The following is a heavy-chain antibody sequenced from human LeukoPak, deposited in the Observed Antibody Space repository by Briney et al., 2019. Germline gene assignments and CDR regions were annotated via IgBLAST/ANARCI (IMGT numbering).Heavy chain of an antibody. D-gene: IGHD3-10*01. Sequence: GGSLRLSCAASGFTFNSYEMNWVRQAPGKGLEWVAFIRYDGSNKYYADSVKGRFTISRDNSKNTLYPQMNSLRAEDTAVYYCAKDEVITLDYWGQGTLVTVSS. V-gene: IGHV3-30*02. CDR3: AKDEVITLDY. J-gene: IGHJ4*02. CDR1: GFTFNSYE. CDR2: IRYDGSNK.